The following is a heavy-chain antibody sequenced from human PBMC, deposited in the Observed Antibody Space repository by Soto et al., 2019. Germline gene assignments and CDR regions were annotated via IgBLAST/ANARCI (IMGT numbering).Heavy chain of an antibody. CDR1: GGSISSNNFY. V-gene: IGHV4-39*01. CDR2: IYYSGIT. Sequence: PFETLCPTCTVFGGSISSNNFYWGGIRPPPGEGVEWIGSIYYSGITYYNPSLKSRVTIFVDTSKNQFSLKLSSVTAADTAVYYCARQAHSCSGTTCYGDFDHWGQGTLVTVSS. D-gene: IGHD2-2*01. J-gene: IGHJ4*02. CDR3: ARQAHSCSGTTCYGDFDH.